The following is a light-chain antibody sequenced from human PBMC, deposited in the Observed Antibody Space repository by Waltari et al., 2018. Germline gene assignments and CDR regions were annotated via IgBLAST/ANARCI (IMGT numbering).Light chain of an antibody. J-gene: IGKJ1*01. CDR3: HQYGTSPRT. V-gene: IGKV3-20*01. CDR1: QSVSSTY. Sequence: EVVLTQSPVTLSLSPGERATLSCRASQSVSSTYLAWYQKKAGLPPRLLSFGASIMATGIPDKFRGSESETEFTLTIDRLEPGDSAVYYCHQYGTSPRTFGQGTKVEIK. CDR2: GAS.